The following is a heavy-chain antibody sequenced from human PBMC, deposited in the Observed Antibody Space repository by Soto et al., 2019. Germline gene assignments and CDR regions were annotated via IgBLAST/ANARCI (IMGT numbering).Heavy chain of an antibody. J-gene: IGHJ4*02. D-gene: IGHD3-16*01. CDR3: ASGGEIDY. Sequence: EVQLVESGGALVQPGESLRVSCAASGFPFSSDWVHWVRQAPGKGLVWVSSINSDSSTTNYAGSVKGRFTISRDNAKNMLYLQMNSLGAEDTAVYYCASGGEIDYWGQGTLVIVSS. CDR2: INSDSSTT. CDR1: GFPFSSDW. V-gene: IGHV3-74*01.